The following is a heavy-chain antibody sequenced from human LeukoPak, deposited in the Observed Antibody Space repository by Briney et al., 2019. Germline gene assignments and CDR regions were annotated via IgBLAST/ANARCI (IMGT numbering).Heavy chain of an antibody. V-gene: IGHV3-49*02. D-gene: IGHD3-22*01. CDR2: IRSKAYGGTT. Sequence: SWIRQPAGMGLEWVGFIRSKAYGGTTEYAASVKGRFTISRDDSKSIAYLEMNSLKTEDTAVYYCTSYYDSSGYPGDYWGQGTLVTVSS. J-gene: IGHJ4*02. CDR3: TSYYDSSGYPGDY.